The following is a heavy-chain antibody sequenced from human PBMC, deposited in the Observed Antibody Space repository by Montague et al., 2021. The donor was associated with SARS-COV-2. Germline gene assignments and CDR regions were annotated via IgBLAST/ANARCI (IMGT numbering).Heavy chain of an antibody. J-gene: IGHJ5*02. D-gene: IGHD1-26*01. CDR1: GGTVRAYY. CDR2: IFYNGYT. CDR3: ARHSVSEDGAFFRPYCDP. V-gene: IGHV4-59*08. Sequence: SETLSLTCTVSGGTVRAYYWNWIRQTPGKGLEWIGYIFYNGYTKYNPSLESRVTLSVDTPGNQFFLSLRSVTASDTATYFCARHSVSEDGAFFRPYCDPWGQGAQVIVSS.